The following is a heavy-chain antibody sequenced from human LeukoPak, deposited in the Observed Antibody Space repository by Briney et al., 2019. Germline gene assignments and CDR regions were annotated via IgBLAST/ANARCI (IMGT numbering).Heavy chain of an antibody. CDR1: GYTFTGYY. V-gene: IGHV1-2*02. D-gene: IGHD6-19*01. CDR3: RAGNFDY. J-gene: IGHJ4*02. Sequence: ASVKVSCKASGYTFTGYYMHWVRQAPGQGLEWMGWINPNSGGTNYAQKFQGRVAMTGDTFTDTAYMELSSLRSEDTAVYYCRAGNFDYWGQGTLVTVSS. CDR2: INPNSGGT.